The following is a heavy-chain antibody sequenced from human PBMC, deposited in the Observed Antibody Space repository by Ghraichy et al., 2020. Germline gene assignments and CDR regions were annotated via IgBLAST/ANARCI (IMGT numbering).Heavy chain of an antibody. V-gene: IGHV6-1*01. J-gene: IGHJ6*02. CDR1: GDSVSSKSAA. D-gene: IGHD3-22*01. CDR3: AREKASMIVVVNEDYYRMDV. Sequence: SQTLSLTCAISGDSVSSKSAAWNWIRQSPSRGLEWLGRTYYRSKWYNDYAVSVKSRITINPDTSKNQFSLQLNSVTPEDTAVYYCAREKASMIVVVNEDYYRMDVWGQGTTVTVSS. CDR2: TYYRSKWYN.